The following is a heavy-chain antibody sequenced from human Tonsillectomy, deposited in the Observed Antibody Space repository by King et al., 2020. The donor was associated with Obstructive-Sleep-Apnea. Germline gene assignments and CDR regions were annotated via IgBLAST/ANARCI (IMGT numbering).Heavy chain of an antibody. CDR1: GFTFSSYA. D-gene: IGHD6-13*01. CDR3: AKELGAAAGASWFDP. V-gene: IGHV3-23*04. CDR2: VGGSGGST. J-gene: IGHJ5*02. Sequence: VQLVESGGGLVQPGGSLRLSCAASGFTFSSYAMSWVRQAPGKGLEWVSAVGGSGGSTYYADSVKGRFTISRDNSKHTLYLQMNGLGAEDTAVYFCAKELGAAAGASWFDPWGQGTLVTVSS.